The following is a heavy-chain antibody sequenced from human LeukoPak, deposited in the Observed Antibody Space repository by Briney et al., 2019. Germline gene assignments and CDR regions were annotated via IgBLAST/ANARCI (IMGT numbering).Heavy chain of an antibody. CDR1: GFTFSSYS. CDR2: ISSSSSTI. Sequence: PGGSLRLSCAASGFTFSSYSMNWVRQAPGKGLEWVSYISSSSSTIYYADSVKGRFTISRDNAKNSLYLQMNSLRAEDTALYYCAKALSGEQSVNDFDYWGQGTLVTVSS. D-gene: IGHD3-10*01. CDR3: AKALSGEQSVNDFDY. J-gene: IGHJ4*02. V-gene: IGHV3-48*01.